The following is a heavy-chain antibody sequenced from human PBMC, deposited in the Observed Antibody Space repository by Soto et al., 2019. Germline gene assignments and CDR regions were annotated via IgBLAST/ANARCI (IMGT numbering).Heavy chain of an antibody. D-gene: IGHD1-26*01. Sequence: QVQLQQWGAGLLKPSETLSLTCAVYGGSFSDYYWSWIRQTPEKGLEWIGEVSRSGSTTYNPSLNNRLTIAIHTSKNQFSLTLNSVTAADTAMYFCAREEPASRHHDYWGQGNLVTVSS. V-gene: IGHV4-34*02. CDR2: VSRSGST. CDR1: GGSFSDYY. J-gene: IGHJ4*02. CDR3: AREEPASRHHDY.